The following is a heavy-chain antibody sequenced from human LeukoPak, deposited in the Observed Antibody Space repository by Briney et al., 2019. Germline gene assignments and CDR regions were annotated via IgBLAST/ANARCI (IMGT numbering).Heavy chain of an antibody. CDR1: GVSISNYY. CDR3: ATIAAAGDRPYYYYYMDV. Sequence: KPSETLSLTCTVSGVSISNYYWSWIRQPAGKGLEWIGRIYTSGSTNYNPSLKSRVTISVDTSKNQFSLKLSSVTAADTAVYYCATIAAAGDRPYYYYYMDVWGKGTTVTVSS. V-gene: IGHV4-4*07. J-gene: IGHJ6*03. CDR2: IYTSGST. D-gene: IGHD6-13*01.